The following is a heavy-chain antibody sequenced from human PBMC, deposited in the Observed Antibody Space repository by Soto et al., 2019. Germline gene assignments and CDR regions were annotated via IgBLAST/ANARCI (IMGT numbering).Heavy chain of an antibody. D-gene: IGHD3-10*01. V-gene: IGHV3-73*02. J-gene: IGHJ4*02. CDR3: TGIGGY. CDR1: GFTFSGSA. Sequence: EVQLVESGGGLVQPGGSLKLSCAASGFTFSGSAMHWVRQASGKGLEWVGRIRSKANSYATAYAASVKGRFTISRDDSRNKANRERNSLKAGGRAVYYWTGIGGYWGEGTVVIVSA. CDR2: IRSKANSYAT.